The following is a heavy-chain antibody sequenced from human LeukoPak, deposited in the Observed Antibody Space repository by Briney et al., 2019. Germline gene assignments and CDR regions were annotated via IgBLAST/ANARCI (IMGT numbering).Heavy chain of an antibody. V-gene: IGHV3-20*04. J-gene: IGHJ4*02. CDR3: ARIPDSSGYCSKYYFDY. CDR2: INWNGGST. Sequence: PGGSLRLSCAASGFTFDDYGMSWVRQAPGKGLEWVSGINWNGGSTGYADSVKGRFTISRDNAKNSLYLQMNSLRAEDTALYYCARIPDSSGYCSKYYFDYWGQGTLVTVSS. CDR1: GFTFDDYG. D-gene: IGHD3-22*01.